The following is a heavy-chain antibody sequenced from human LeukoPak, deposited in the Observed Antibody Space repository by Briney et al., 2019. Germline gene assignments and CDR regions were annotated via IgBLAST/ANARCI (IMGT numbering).Heavy chain of an antibody. CDR1: GYTFTSYY. V-gene: IGHV1-46*01. CDR2: INPSSGTT. D-gene: IGHD3-10*01. Sequence: ASVKVSCKASGYTFTSYYMHWVRQAPRQGLEWMGIINPSSGTTSYPQTFQGRITMTRDTSTRTVYMELSSLRSEDTAVYYCATSLGYYGSGSYYIFDYWGQGTLVTVSS. CDR3: ATSLGYYGSGSYYIFDY. J-gene: IGHJ4*02.